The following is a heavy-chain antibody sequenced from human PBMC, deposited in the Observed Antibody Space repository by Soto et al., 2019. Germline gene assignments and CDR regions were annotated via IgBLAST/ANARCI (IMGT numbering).Heavy chain of an antibody. CDR3: ARTIMYSAPHYFDY. V-gene: IGHV3-72*01. CDR1: GFSFSDHY. J-gene: IGHJ4*02. Sequence: EVQLVESGGGLVQPGGSLRLSCAASGFSFSDHYMEWVRQAPGKGLEWVGRIRNKANSYTTQYAAAVRGRFTLSRDDSKNSLFLQMNSLKTEDTAIYYCARTIMYSAPHYFDYSGQGILVTVSS. CDR2: IRNKANSYTT. D-gene: IGHD1-26*01.